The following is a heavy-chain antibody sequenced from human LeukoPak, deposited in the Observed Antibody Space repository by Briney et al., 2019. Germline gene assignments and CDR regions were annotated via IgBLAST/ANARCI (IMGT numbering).Heavy chain of an antibody. CDR3: ERRPPPPLPGGTFYD. Sequence: GRSLRLSCAASGFTFSSYAMHWVRQAPGKGLEWVAVISYDGSNKYYADSVKGRFTISRDNSKNTLYLQMNSLRAEDTAVYYCERRPPPPLPGGTFYDWGQGALVTSSS. CDR2: ISYDGSNK. D-gene: IGHD2-15*01. V-gene: IGHV3-30-3*01. CDR1: GFTFSSYA. J-gene: IGHJ4*02.